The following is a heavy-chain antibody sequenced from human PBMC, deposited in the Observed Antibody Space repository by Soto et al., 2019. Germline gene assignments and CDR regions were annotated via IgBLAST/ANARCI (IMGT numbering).Heavy chain of an antibody. Sequence: EVQLVESGGGLVQPGGSLRLSCAVSGFTFSSFWMHWFRQAPVEGLVWFSRINTPGSSTSYADSVKGRFTISRDNAKNTLYLQMNSLRVEDTAMYYCSKRVVDTFGLSYWGQGTLVTVSS. D-gene: IGHD2-2*01. CDR3: SKRVVDTFGLSY. CDR1: GFTFSSFW. V-gene: IGHV3-74*01. J-gene: IGHJ4*02. CDR2: INTPGSST.